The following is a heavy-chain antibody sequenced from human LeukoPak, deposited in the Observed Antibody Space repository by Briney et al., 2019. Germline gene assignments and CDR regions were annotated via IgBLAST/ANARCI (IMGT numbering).Heavy chain of an antibody. J-gene: IGHJ5*02. CDR2: MSPDSGNA. CDR1: GYTFTSYD. Sequence: GASVKVSFKASGYTFTSYDINWVRQATGQGLEWMGWMSPDSGNAGYAQKFQGRVTMTRNTSISTAYMELSSLRSEDTAVYYCARGPLWELTRHNWFDPWGQGTLVTVSS. CDR3: ARGPLWELTRHNWFDP. V-gene: IGHV1-8*01. D-gene: IGHD1-26*01.